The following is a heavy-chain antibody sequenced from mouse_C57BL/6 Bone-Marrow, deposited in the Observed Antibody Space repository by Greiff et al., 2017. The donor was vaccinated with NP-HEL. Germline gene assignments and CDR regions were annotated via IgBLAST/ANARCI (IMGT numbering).Heavy chain of an antibody. Sequence: VQLQQPGAELVKPGASVKLSCKASGYTFTSYWMQWVKQRPGQGLEWIGEIDPSDSYTNYNQKFKGKATLTVDTSSSTAYMQRSSLTSEDSAVYYCARDSNYFDDWGQGTTLTVSS. CDR2: IDPSDSYT. CDR3: ARDSNYFDD. CDR1: GYTFTSYW. D-gene: IGHD2-5*01. V-gene: IGHV1-50*01. J-gene: IGHJ2*01.